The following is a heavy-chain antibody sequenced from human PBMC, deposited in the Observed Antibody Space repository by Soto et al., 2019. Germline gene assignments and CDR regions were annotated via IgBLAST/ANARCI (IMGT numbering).Heavy chain of an antibody. CDR2: ISAFNGQT. CDR1: GYTFTSYG. J-gene: IGHJ6*02. CDR3: ARGGDYYYGLDV. V-gene: IGHV1-18*01. Sequence: GASVKVSYKASGYTFTSYGVSWVRQAPGQGLEWMGWISAFNGQTNYIQKVQGRVTLTTEASTSTAYMELRSLRSDDTAVYYCARGGDYYYGLDVWGQGTTVTVSS. D-gene: IGHD3-16*01.